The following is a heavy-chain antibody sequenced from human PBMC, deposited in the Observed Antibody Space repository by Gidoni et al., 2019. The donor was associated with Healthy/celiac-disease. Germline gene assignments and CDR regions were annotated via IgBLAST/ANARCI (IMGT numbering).Heavy chain of an antibody. V-gene: IGHV3-21*01. J-gene: IGHJ5*02. CDR1: GFTFSSYS. D-gene: IGHD3-10*01. CDR3: ARGELLWFGET. CDR2: ISSSSSYI. Sequence: EVQLVESGGGLVKPGGSLRLSCAASGFTFSSYSMKGVRQAPGKGLEWVSSISSSSSYIYYADSVKGRFTISRDNAKNSLYLQMNSLRAEDTAVYYCARGELLWFGETWGQGTLVTVSS.